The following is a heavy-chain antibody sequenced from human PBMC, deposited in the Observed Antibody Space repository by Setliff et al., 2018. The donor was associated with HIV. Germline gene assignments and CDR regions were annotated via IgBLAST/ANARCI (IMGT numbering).Heavy chain of an antibody. CDR1: GGSFSDYY. Sequence: SETLSLTCAVYGGSFSDYYWSWIRQPPGQGLEWIGEINHSGSTNYNASLKSRVTISGDMSKKQFSLKLSSVTAADTAVYYCARDDPAGGIDYWGQGTLVTVSS. V-gene: IGHV4-34*01. J-gene: IGHJ4*02. CDR3: ARDDPAGGIDY. CDR2: INHSGST. D-gene: IGHD1-26*01.